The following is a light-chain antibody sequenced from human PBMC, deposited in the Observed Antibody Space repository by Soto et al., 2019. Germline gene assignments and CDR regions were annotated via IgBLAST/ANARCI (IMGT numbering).Light chain of an antibody. CDR2: DAS. CDR3: QHYYSYSST. J-gene: IGKJ1*01. CDR1: QIIGSS. V-gene: IGKV1-5*01. Sequence: DIQMTQSPSTLSAPVGDRVTITCRASQIIGSSLAWYQQTPGRAPKLLIYDASTLHTGVPSRFSGSESGTEFTLTISSLQPDDSATYYCQHYYSYSSTLGQGTKVDLK.